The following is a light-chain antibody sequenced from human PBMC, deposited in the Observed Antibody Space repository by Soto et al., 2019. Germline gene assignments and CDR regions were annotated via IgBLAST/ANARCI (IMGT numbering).Light chain of an antibody. CDR2: EVS. J-gene: IGLJ1*01. CDR3: SSYTSSSTYF. CDR1: SSNVGSHNR. V-gene: IGLV2-18*02. Sequence: QSALTQPPSVSGSPGQSVTISCTGTSSNVGSHNRVSWYQQPPGTAPKLMIYEVSNRPSGVPDRFSGSKSGNTASLTISGLQAEDEADYYCSSYTSSSTYFFGTGTKLTVL.